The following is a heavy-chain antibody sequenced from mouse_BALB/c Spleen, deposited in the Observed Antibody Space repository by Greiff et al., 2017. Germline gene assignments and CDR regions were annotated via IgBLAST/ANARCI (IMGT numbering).Heavy chain of an antibody. D-gene: IGHD2-4*01. CDR2: ISSGGGST. CDR3: VRHDYDQYYFDD. J-gene: IGHJ2*01. Sequence: EVKLVESGGGLVKPGGSLKLSCAASGFAFSSYDMSWVRQTPEKGLEWVAYISSGGGSTYYPDTVKGRFTISRDNAKNTLYLQMSSLKSEDTAMYYGVRHDYDQYYFDDWGQGTTLTVSS. CDR1: GFAFSSYD. V-gene: IGHV5-12-1*01.